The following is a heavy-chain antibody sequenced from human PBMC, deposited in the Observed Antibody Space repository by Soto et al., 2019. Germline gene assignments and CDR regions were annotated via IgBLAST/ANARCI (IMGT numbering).Heavy chain of an antibody. CDR2: ISNTGSI. Sequence: SETLSLTCSVSGGPISSGDYFWSWIRQPPGKDLEWIGYISNTGSIYNNPSLKSRVTISVDMSKNQFSLKLNSVTAADTAVYYCARGTLSGYEIGAVYIWGQGRMVTVS. CDR3: ARGTLSGYEIGAVYI. V-gene: IGHV4-30-4*01. J-gene: IGHJ3*02. CDR1: GGPISSGDYF. D-gene: IGHD5-12*01.